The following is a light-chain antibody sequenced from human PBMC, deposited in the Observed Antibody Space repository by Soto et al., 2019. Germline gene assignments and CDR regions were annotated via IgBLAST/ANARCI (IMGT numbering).Light chain of an antibody. Sequence: QSLLTQPASVSGSPGQSITISCTGTSSDVGGYNYVSWYQQHPGKAPKLMIYDASNRPSGVSNRFSGSKSGNTASLTISGLQAEDEADYYCSSYTSSSTYVFGTGTKITVL. J-gene: IGLJ1*01. CDR2: DAS. V-gene: IGLV2-14*01. CDR3: SSYTSSSTYV. CDR1: SSDVGGYNY.